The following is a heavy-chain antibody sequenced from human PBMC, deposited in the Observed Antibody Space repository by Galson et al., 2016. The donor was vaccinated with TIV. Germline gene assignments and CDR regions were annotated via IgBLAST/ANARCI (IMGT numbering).Heavy chain of an antibody. CDR1: GFTFSDYH. J-gene: IGHJ4*02. CDR3: AQWLGTSNS. CDR2: INGDGTEI. D-gene: IGHD6-19*01. Sequence: SLRLSCAASGFTFSDYHMTWIRQAPEKGLEWVANINGDGTEIKYVGSVKGRFTISRDNAKNSLYLQMSNLRVEDTAIYYCAQWLGTSNSWGQGTLVTVSS. V-gene: IGHV3-7*01.